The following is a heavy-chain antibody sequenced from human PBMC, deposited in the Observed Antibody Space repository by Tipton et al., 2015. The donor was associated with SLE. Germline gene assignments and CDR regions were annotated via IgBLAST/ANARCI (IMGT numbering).Heavy chain of an antibody. J-gene: IGHJ4*02. CDR2: IYYSGST. CDR1: GGSIRLYY. D-gene: IGHD6-19*01. CDR3: ARQGAVAGFDY. V-gene: IGHV4-59*08. Sequence: TLSLTYTVSGGSIRLYYWSWIRQPPGEGLEWIGYIYYSGSTNYNPSLKSRVTISVDTSKNQFSLKLSSVTAADTAVYYCARQGAVAGFDYWGQGTLVTVSS.